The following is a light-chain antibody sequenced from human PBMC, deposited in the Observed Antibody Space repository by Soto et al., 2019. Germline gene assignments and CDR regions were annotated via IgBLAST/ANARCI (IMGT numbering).Light chain of an antibody. Sequence: EIVMTQSPATLSVSPGERATLSCRASQSVSSNLAWYQQKPGQAPRLLIYGASTRATGIPARFSGSGSATEFTLTISSLQSEDFAVYYCQQYNKWPQTFGQGTKLEIK. CDR1: QSVSSN. J-gene: IGKJ2*01. CDR3: QQYNKWPQT. V-gene: IGKV3-15*01. CDR2: GAS.